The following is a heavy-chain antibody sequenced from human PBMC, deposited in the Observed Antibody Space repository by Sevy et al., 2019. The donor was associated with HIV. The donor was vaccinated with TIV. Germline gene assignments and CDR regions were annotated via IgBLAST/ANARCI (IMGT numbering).Heavy chain of an antibody. CDR1: AFRFGSQA. J-gene: IGHJ4*02. Sequence: GFLKLVLLILAFRFGSQAMDLVRPASREGLEWVPGMSGRGDSRGYVDSVKGRFTISRDNSKNTVYLQMNSLRTEETALYYCAKDVPDQSWYDDLWSGSPCFDYWGRGTPVTVSS. CDR2: MSGRGDSR. CDR3: AKDVPDQSWYDDLWSGSPCFDY. V-gene: IGHV3-23*01. D-gene: IGHD3-3*01.